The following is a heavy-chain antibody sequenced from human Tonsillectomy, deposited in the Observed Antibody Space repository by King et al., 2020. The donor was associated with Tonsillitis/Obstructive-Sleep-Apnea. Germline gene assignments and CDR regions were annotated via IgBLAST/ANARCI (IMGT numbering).Heavy chain of an antibody. J-gene: IGHJ6*03. D-gene: IGHD3-10*01. CDR3: AKIGLRGYYYMDV. V-gene: IGHV1-18*01. CDR2: ISAYNGNT. CDR1: GYSFTNYD. Sequence: VQLVESGAEVKKPGTSVKVSCKSSGYSFTNYDISWVRQAPGQGLEWMGCISAYNGNTNCAQKFQGRVTMTTDTSTSTAYMELMSLRSDDTAIYYCAKIGLRGYYYMDVWGNGTTVTVSS.